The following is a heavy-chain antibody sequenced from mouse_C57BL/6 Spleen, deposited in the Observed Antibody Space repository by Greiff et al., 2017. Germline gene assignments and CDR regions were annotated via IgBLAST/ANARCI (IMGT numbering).Heavy chain of an antibody. CDR2: IYPGSGST. V-gene: IGHV1-55*01. Sequence: QVQLKQSGAELVKPGASVKMSCKASGYNFTSYWITWVKQRPGQGLEWIGDIYPGSGSTNYNEKFKSKATLTEDTSSSTAYMQLSSLTSEDSAVYSCARWVVAQDWYFDVWGTGTTVTVSS. CDR3: ARWVVAQDWYFDV. CDR1: GYNFTSYW. J-gene: IGHJ1*03. D-gene: IGHD1-1*01.